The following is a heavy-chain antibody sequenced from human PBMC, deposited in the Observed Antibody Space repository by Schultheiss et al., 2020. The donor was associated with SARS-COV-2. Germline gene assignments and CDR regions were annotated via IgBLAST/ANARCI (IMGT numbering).Heavy chain of an antibody. D-gene: IGHD6-13*01. V-gene: IGHV4-39*07. CDR1: GGSISSGDYY. J-gene: IGHJ5*02. CDR2: IYYSGST. Sequence: SETLSLSCTVSGGSISSGDYYWGWIRQPPGKGLEWIGSIYYSGSTYYNPSLKSRVTISVDTSKNQFSLKLSSVTAADTAVYYCAREQGQQLASKWFDPWGQGTLVTVSS. CDR3: AREQGQQLASKWFDP.